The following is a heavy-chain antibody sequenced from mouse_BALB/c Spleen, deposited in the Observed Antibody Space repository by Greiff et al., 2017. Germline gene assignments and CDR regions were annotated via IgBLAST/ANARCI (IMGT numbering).Heavy chain of an antibody. V-gene: IGHV1S81*02. CDR3: TRSIYDGYYVKGSYYAMDY. CDR2: INPSNGGT. CDR1: GYTFTSYV. J-gene: IGHJ4*01. D-gene: IGHD2-3*01. Sequence: VKLQESGPELVKPGASVKMSCKASGYTFTSYVMHWVKQRPGQGLEWIGEINPSNGGTNFNEKFKSKATLTVDKSSSTAYMQLSSLTSEDSAVYYCTRSIYDGYYVKGSYYAMDYWGQGTSVTVSS.